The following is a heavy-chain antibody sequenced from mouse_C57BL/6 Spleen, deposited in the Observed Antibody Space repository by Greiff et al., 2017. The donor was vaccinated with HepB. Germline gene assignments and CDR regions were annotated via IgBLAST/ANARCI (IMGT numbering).Heavy chain of an antibody. CDR2: ISDGGSYT. V-gene: IGHV5-4*03. J-gene: IGHJ3*01. D-gene: IGHD1-1*01. CDR1: GFTFSSYA. CDR3: ARGDYGSSSFAY. Sequence: EVKLMESGGGLVKPGGSLKLSCAASGFTFSSYAMSWVRQTPEKRLEWVATISDGGSYTYYPDNVKGRFTISRDNAKNNLYLQMSHLKSEDTAMYYCARGDYGSSSFAYWGQGTLVTVSA.